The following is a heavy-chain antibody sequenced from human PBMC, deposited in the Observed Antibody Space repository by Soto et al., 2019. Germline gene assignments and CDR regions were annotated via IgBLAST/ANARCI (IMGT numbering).Heavy chain of an antibody. J-gene: IGHJ6*02. V-gene: IGHV5-51*01. CDR2: IYPGDSDT. Sequence: GESLNLSCTVSCYSVTSYCIGCVRQMPGKGLEWMGIIYPGDSDTRYSPSFQGQVTISADKSISTAYLQWSSLKASDTAMYYCARLPYSGSYYGYYYYGMDVWGQGTTVTVSS. CDR1: CYSVTSYC. CDR3: ARLPYSGSYYGYYYYGMDV. D-gene: IGHD1-26*01.